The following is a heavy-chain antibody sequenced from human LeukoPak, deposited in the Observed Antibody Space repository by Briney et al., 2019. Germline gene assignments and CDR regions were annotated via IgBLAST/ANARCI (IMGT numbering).Heavy chain of an antibody. CDR2: IYYSGST. Sequence: KASETLSLTCTVSGGSISSSSYYWGWIRQPPGKGLEWIGSIYYSGSTYYHPSLKSRVTISVDTSKNQFSLKLSSVTAADTAVYYCARLGPAFQHWGQGTLVTVSS. D-gene: IGHD2-15*01. V-gene: IGHV4-39*07. CDR1: GGSISSSSYY. CDR3: ARLGPAFQH. J-gene: IGHJ1*01.